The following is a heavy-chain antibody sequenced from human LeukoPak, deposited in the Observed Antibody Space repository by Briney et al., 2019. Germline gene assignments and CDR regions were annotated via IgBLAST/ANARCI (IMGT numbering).Heavy chain of an antibody. D-gene: IGHD1-26*01. V-gene: IGHV3-48*02. CDR2: ISSGSEII. CDR3: ARKLAGIGDY. CDR1: GFTFSTYN. Sequence: GGSLRLSCAAPGFTFSTYNMNRVRQAPGKGLGWVSFISSGSEIIYYAASVKGRFTVSGDNAKNSLYLQMTSLREENTAVYYFARKLAGIGDYLGQGTLVTVSS. J-gene: IGHJ4*02.